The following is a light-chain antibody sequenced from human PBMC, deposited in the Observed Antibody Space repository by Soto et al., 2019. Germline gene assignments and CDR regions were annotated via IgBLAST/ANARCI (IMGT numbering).Light chain of an antibody. CDR1: SSNIGAGYD. CDR3: QSYDSTLSGVI. CDR2: GNS. J-gene: IGLJ2*01. Sequence: QSVLTQPPSVSGAPGQRVTISCTGNSSNIGAGYDVHWYQQLPGTAPKLLIYGNSNRPSGIPDRFSGSKSGTSVSLAITGLQAEDEADYHCQSYDSTLSGVIFGGGTKLTVL. V-gene: IGLV1-40*01.